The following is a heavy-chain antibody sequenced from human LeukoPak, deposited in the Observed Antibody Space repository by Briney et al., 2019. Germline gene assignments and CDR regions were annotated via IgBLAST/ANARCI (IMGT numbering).Heavy chain of an antibody. D-gene: IGHD5-12*01. CDR1: GFTFSDYA. J-gene: IGHJ5*02. V-gene: IGHV3-48*03. CDR2: ISSSGRTI. Sequence: GGSLRLSCGASGFTFSDYAMNWVRQAPGKGLEWVSYISSSGRTIYYADSVKGRFTISRDNAKNSLYLQMNSLRAEDTAVYYCATVGYDYSGSDHWGQGTLVTVSS. CDR3: ATVGYDYSGSDH.